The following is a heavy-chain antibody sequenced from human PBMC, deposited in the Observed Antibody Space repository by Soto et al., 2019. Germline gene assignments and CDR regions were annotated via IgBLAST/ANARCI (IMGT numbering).Heavy chain of an antibody. V-gene: IGHV1-2*04. Sequence: ASVKVSCKASGYTFTGYYMHWVRQAPGQGLEWMGWINPNSGGTNYEQKFQGWVTMTRDTPISTAYMELSRLRSDDTAVYYCARDEGVPINYRFDYWGQGTLVTVSS. J-gene: IGHJ4*02. CDR3: ARDEGVPINYRFDY. D-gene: IGHD4-4*01. CDR1: GYTFTGYY. CDR2: INPNSGGT.